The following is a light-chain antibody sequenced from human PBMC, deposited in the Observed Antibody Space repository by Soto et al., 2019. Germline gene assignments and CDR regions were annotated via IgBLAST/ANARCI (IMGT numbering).Light chain of an antibody. J-gene: IGLJ2*01. Sequence: QPVLTQPASVSGSPGQSITISCTGTSSDVGGYNYVSWYQQHPGKAPKLMIYEVSNRPSGVSNRFSGSKSGNTASLTLSWLQAEDEADYYCSSYTRSSTLVFGGGTKLTVL. CDR2: EVS. CDR1: SSDVGGYNY. CDR3: SSYTRSSTLV. V-gene: IGLV2-14*01.